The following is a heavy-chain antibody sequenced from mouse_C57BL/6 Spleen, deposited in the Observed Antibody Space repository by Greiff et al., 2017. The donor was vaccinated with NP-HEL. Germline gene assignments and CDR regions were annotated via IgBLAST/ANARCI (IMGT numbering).Heavy chain of an antibody. CDR2: ILPGSGST. V-gene: IGHV1-9*01. CDR1: GYTFTGYW. CDR3: ARDGGPTIVTRRNFAY. D-gene: IGHD2-5*01. Sequence: VKLMESGAELMKPGASVKLSCKATGYTFTGYWIEWVKQRPGHGLEWIGEILPGSGSTNYNEKFKGKATFTADTSSNTAYKQLSSRTTEDSAIYYCARDGGPTIVTRRNFAYRGQGSTLTVSS. J-gene: IGHJ2*01.